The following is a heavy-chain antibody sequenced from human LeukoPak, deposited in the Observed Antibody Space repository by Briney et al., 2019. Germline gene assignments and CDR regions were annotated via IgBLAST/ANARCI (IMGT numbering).Heavy chain of an antibody. Sequence: SETLSLTCAVYGESFSGYYWSWIRQSPGKGLEWIGEINHSGSTNYNPSLKSRVTISVNTSKNQFSLKLTSVTAADTAVYYCASGDGLDYWGQGTLVTVSP. CDR1: GESFSGYY. J-gene: IGHJ4*02. CDR2: INHSGST. CDR3: ASGDGLDY. D-gene: IGHD2-8*01. V-gene: IGHV4-34*01.